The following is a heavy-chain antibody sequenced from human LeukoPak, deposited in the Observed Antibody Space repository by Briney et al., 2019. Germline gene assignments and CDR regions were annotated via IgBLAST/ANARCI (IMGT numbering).Heavy chain of an antibody. J-gene: IGHJ4*02. CDR2: LRPDGSDK. CDR1: GFTFSDYW. V-gene: IGHV3-7*01. CDR3: ARDRYSGSGLDS. D-gene: IGHD3-10*01. Sequence: GGSLRLSCTGSGFTFSDYWMTWARQAPGKGLEWVANLRPDGSDKYYVDSVKGRFTISRDNAKKLVYLQMNSLRAEDTAVYYCARDRYSGSGLDSWGQGTLVTVSS.